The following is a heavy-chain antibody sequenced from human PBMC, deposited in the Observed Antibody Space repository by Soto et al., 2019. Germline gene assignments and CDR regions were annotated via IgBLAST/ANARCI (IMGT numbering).Heavy chain of an antibody. CDR3: ARETGYSALYSMDV. CDR2: TRNKLSTYTT. J-gene: IGHJ6*03. Sequence: GGSLRLSCAASGFTFSDHYMDWVRQAPGKGLEWVGRTRNKLSTYTTQYAASVKGRFTISRDDSKNSLYLQMTSLNIEDTAVYYCARETGYSALYSMDVWGKGTTVTVSS. D-gene: IGHD4-4*01. CDR1: GFTFSDHY. V-gene: IGHV3-72*01.